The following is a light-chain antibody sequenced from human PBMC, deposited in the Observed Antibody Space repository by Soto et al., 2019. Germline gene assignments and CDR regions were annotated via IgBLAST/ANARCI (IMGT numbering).Light chain of an antibody. CDR3: SSYAGSNNLG. Sequence: QSVLTQPPSASGSPGQSVTISCTGTSSDVGGYNYVSWYQQHPGKAPKLMIYEVSKRPSGVPDLVSGSKSGNTASLTVSGLQAEDEADYYCSSYAGSNNLGFGGGTKLTVL. CDR1: SSDVGGYNY. J-gene: IGLJ2*01. CDR2: EVS. V-gene: IGLV2-8*01.